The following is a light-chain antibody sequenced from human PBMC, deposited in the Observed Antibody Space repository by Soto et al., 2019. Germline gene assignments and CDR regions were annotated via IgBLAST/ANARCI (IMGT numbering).Light chain of an antibody. CDR3: SLYSSNGSLI. J-gene: IGLJ1*01. Sequence: QSVLTQPPSVSEAPRQRVTICCSGSSXNIGNNAVNWYQQLPGKAPKLLIYYDDLLPSGVSDRFSGSRSGTSASLAISGLQSEDETDYFCSLYSSNGSLIFGPGTKVTVL. CDR1: SXNIGNNA. CDR2: YDD. V-gene: IGLV1-36*01.